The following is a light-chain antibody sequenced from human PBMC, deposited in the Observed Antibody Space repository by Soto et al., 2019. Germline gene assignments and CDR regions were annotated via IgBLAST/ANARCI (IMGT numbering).Light chain of an antibody. CDR1: QSVSSY. V-gene: IGKV3-11*01. Sequence: IVLTHSPATLSLSPEERATLSCRASQSVSSYLAWYQQKPGQAPRLLIYDASNRATGIPARFSGSGSGTDFTLTISSLEPEDFAVYYCQQRSNWPWTFGQGTKVDIK. CDR3: QQRSNWPWT. CDR2: DAS. J-gene: IGKJ1*01.